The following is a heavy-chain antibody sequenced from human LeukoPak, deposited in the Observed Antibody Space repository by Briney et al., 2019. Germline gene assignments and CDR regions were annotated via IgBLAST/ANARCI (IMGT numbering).Heavy chain of an antibody. CDR3: AKEIGYCSGGSCSGGADY. V-gene: IGHV3-23*01. J-gene: IGHJ4*02. Sequence: GGSLRLSCAASGFTFSSYAMSWVRQAPGKGLEWVSAISGSGGSTYYADSVKGRFTISRDNFKNTLYLQMNSLRAEDTAVYYCAKEIGYCSGGSCSGGADYWGQGTLVTVSS. CDR1: GFTFSSYA. D-gene: IGHD2-15*01. CDR2: ISGSGGST.